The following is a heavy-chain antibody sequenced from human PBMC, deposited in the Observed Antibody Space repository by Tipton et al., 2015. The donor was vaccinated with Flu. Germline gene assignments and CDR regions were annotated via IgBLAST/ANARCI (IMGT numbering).Heavy chain of an antibody. CDR3: AREFSEYYFDY. V-gene: IGHV3-33*01. Sequence: SLRLSCATSGFTFGSYGMHWVRQAPGKGLDWVAYLWFDGSNKQYADSVKGRFTISRDNSKNTLYLQMDTLRAEDAAVYYCAREFSEYYFDYWGQGTQVTVSA. J-gene: IGHJ4*02. D-gene: IGHD3-3*01. CDR2: LWFDGSNK. CDR1: GFTFGSYG.